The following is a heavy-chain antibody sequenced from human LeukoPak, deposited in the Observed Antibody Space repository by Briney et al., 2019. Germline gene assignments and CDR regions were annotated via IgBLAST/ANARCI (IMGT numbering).Heavy chain of an antibody. J-gene: IGHJ4*02. CDR3: AKDGEMATINY. CDR2: ISYDGSNR. Sequence: GGSLRLSCAASGFTFSGYGMHWVRQAPGKGLEWVAVISYDGSNRYYADSVKGRFTISRDNSKNTLYLQMNSLRAEDTAVYYCAKDGEMATINYWGQGTLVTVSS. V-gene: IGHV3-30*18. CDR1: GFTFSGYG. D-gene: IGHD5-24*01.